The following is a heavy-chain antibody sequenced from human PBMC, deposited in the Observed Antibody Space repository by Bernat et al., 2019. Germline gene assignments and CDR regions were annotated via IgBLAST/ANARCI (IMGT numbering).Heavy chain of an antibody. D-gene: IGHD6-19*01. V-gene: IGHV3-43*01. Sequence: EVQLVESGGVVVQPGGSLRLSCAASGFTFDDYTMHWVRQAPGKGLEWVSLISWDGGSTYYADSVKGRFTISRDNSKNTLYLQMNSLRAEDTAVYYCAKDPIQQWLVSSLRGGYYYGMDVWGQGTTVTVSS. J-gene: IGHJ6*02. CDR2: ISWDGGST. CDR3: AKDPIQQWLVSSLRGGYYYGMDV. CDR1: GFTFDDYT.